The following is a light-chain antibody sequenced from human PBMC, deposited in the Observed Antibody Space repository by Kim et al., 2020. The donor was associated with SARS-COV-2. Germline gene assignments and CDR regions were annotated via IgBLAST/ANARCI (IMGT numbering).Light chain of an antibody. J-gene: IGLJ1*01. CDR1: NSGNKK. Sequence: PGKSARIAWAENNSGNKKVQGYQQKAGEAPVLVISHDSDRPSEIPDRFSGSNSGNTATLTISRVEAGDEADYYCQVWDGSTDHYVFGTGTKVTVL. V-gene: IGLV3-21*04. CDR3: QVWDGSTDHYV. CDR2: HDS.